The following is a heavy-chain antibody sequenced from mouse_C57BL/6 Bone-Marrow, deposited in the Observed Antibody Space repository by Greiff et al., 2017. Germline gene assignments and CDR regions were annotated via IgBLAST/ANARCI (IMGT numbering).Heavy chain of an antibody. CDR3: ATGNYGPNWYFDV. CDR1: GFTFSDYG. Sequence: EVQRVESGGGLVKPGGSLKLSCAASGFTFSDYGMHWVRQAPEKGLEWVAYISSGSSTIYYADTVKGRFTISRDNAKNTLFLQMTSLRSEDTAMYYCATGNYGPNWYFDVWGTGTTVTVSS. V-gene: IGHV5-17*01. J-gene: IGHJ1*03. D-gene: IGHD1-1*01. CDR2: ISSGSSTI.